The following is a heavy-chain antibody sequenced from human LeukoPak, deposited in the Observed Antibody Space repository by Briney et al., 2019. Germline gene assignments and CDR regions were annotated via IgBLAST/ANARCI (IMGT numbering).Heavy chain of an antibody. J-gene: IGHJ6*02. CDR2: ISYDGSKK. CDR1: GFTFSNCA. D-gene: IGHD6-13*01. CDR3: ANDAAQQQLSDLFYGMDV. V-gene: IGHV3-30-3*02. Sequence: GGSLRLSCAVSGFTFSNCAMHWVRQAPGKGLEWVAFISYDGSKKYYADSVKGRFTISRDNSKNTLYLQMNSLSSEDTAVYFCANDAAQQQLSDLFYGMDVWGQGTTVTVFS.